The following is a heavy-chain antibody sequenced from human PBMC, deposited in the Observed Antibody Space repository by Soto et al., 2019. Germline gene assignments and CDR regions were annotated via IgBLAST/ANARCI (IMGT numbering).Heavy chain of an antibody. D-gene: IGHD6-13*01. CDR1: GYTFTSYG. CDR2: INPKNGDT. CDR3: ARDQGNSSSWPIDF. J-gene: IGHJ4*02. Sequence: VSVKVSCKASGYTFTSYGISWVRQAPGQGLEWMGYINPKNGDTTYEQKFQGWVTMTRDTSVNTAYIDLRSLRFNDTAVYYCARDQGNSSSWPIDFWGQGTQVTVSS. V-gene: IGHV1-18*01.